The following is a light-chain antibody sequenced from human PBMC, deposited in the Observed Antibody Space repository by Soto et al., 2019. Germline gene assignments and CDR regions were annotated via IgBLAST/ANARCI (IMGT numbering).Light chain of an antibody. CDR3: AAWDDILRAYV. V-gene: IGLV1-44*01. CDR2: SNY. J-gene: IGLJ1*01. Sequence: QSVLTQPPSASGTPGQRVTISCSGSSSNIESNTVTWCQQLPGTAPKLVIYSNYDRPSGVPDRFSGSTSGTSASLVIRGLQSEDEGDYYCAAWDDILRAYVFGSGTKLTVL. CDR1: SSNIESNT.